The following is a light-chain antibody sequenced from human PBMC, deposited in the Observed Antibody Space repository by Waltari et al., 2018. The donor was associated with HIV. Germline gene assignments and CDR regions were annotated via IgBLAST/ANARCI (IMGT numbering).Light chain of an antibody. CDR2: DVN. CDR3: AAYAGNNIVI. J-gene: IGLJ2*01. CDR1: SSDIGYFNY. V-gene: IGLV2-8*01. Sequence: QSALTQPPSASGSPGQSVTVSCTGTSSDIGYFNYVSWYQQHPGKAPKLLIYDVNKRPSGVPDRFSASKSGATASLTVSGLLAEDEADYYCAAYAGNNIVIVGGGTKVTV.